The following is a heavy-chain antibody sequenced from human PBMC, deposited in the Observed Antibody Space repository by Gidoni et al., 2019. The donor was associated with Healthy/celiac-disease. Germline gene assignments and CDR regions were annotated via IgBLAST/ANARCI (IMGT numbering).Heavy chain of an antibody. V-gene: IGHV3-23*01. CDR3: ASNSLRGWGLSRKTPNRGGIDV. Sequence: EVQLLESGGGLVQPGGSLRPSCAAYAFSFSSYAMSSVRLAPVKGLEWVSSISGSGGSTYYADSVKCRFTISRDNSKNTLYLQMNSLRSEDTAVYYCASNSLRGWGLSRKTPNRGGIDVWGQGTTVTGSS. CDR1: AFSFSSYA. D-gene: IGHD3-16*01. CDR2: ISGSGGST. J-gene: IGHJ6*02.